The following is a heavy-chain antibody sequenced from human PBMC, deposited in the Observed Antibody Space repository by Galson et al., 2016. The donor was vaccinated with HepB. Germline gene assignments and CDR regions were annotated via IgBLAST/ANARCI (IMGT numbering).Heavy chain of an antibody. CDR1: RFTFSSYG. J-gene: IGHJ4*02. V-gene: IGHV3-7*03. Sequence: YLRLSCAASRFTFSSYGMHWVRQAPGEGLEWVANINPDGSQKYYVDSVKGRFTISRDNAKNSLYLYMNSLRADDTALYYCARGRYCSGGGCYQDYWGQGTLVTVSS. CDR3: ARGRYCSGGGCYQDY. CDR2: INPDGSQK. D-gene: IGHD2-15*01.